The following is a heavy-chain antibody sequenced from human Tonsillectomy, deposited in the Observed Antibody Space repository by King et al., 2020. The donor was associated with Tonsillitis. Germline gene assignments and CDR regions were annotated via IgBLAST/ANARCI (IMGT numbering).Heavy chain of an antibody. CDR2: ISYDGSNK. CDR3: AKVSCSGGSCYSDYYGMDV. Sequence: QLVQSGGGVVQPGRSLRLSCAASGFTFSSYGMHWVRQAPGKGLEWVAVISYDGSNKYYADSVKGRFTISRDNSKNTLYLQMNSLRAEDTVVYYCAKVSCSGGSCYSDYYGMDVWGQGTTVTVSS. CDR1: GFTFSSYG. V-gene: IGHV3-30*18. J-gene: IGHJ6*02. D-gene: IGHD2-15*01.